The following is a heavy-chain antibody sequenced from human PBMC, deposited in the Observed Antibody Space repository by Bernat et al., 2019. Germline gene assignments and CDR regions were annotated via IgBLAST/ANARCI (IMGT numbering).Heavy chain of an antibody. J-gene: IGHJ4*02. V-gene: IGHV3-15*07. D-gene: IGHD5-18*01. Sequence: EVQLVESGGGLVKPGGSLRLSCAASGFTFSNAWMNWVRQAPGKGLEWVGRIKSKTDGGTTDYAAPVKGRFTISRDDSKNTLYLQMNSLKTEDTAVYYCTFVIKYSYGVIDYWGQGSLATVSS. CDR3: TFVIKYSYGVIDY. CDR1: GFTFSNAW. CDR2: IKSKTDGGTT.